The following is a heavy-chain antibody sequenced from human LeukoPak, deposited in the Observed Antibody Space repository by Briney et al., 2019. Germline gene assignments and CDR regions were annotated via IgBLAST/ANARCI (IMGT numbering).Heavy chain of an antibody. Sequence: PGGSLRLSCAASGFTFSSYGMHWVRQAPGKGLEWVAVIWYDGSNKYYADSVKGRFTISRDNSKNTLYLQMNSLRAEDTAVYYCARDLHGYSSSWWVDYWGQGTLVTVSS. CDR2: IWYDGSNK. D-gene: IGHD6-13*01. J-gene: IGHJ4*02. V-gene: IGHV3-33*01. CDR1: GFTFSSYG. CDR3: ARDLHGYSSSWWVDY.